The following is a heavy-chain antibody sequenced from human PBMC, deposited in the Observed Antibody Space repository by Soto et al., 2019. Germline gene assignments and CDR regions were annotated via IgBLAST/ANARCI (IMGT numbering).Heavy chain of an antibody. CDR2: ISGSGGST. CDR1: GFTFSSYA. D-gene: IGHD3-3*01. V-gene: IGHV3-23*01. CDR3: AKDLNEYYDFWSGYYLTLNYFDY. Sequence: EVQLLESGGGLVQPGGSLRLSCAASGFTFSSYAMSWVRQAPGQGLEWVSAISGSGGSTDYADSVKGRFTISRDNSKNTLYLQMNSLRAEDTAVYYCAKDLNEYYDFWSGYYLTLNYFDYWGQGTLVTVSS. J-gene: IGHJ4*02.